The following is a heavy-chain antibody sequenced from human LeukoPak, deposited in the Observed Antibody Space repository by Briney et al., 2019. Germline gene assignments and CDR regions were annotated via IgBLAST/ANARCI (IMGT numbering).Heavy chain of an antibody. CDR2: INRDGSTT. Sequence: GGSLRLSCAASGFTFSGYYMHWVRQVPGTGLVWVSRINRDGSTTNYADSVKGRFTISRDNAKNTLYLQVNNLRAEDTAVYYCARGPNSNWSGLDFWGQGTLLTVSS. V-gene: IGHV3-74*01. J-gene: IGHJ4*02. CDR3: ARGPNSNWSGLDF. D-gene: IGHD6-6*01. CDR1: GFTFSGYY.